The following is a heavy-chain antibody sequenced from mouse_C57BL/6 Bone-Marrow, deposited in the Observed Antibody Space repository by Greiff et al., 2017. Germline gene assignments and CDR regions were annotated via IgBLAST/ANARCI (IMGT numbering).Heavy chain of an antibody. V-gene: IGHV14-4*01. CDR2: IDPENGDT. CDR1: GFNIKDDY. J-gene: IGHJ3*01. CDR3: TTDYGRGFAY. D-gene: IGHD1-1*01. Sequence: VQLKESGAELVRPGASVKLSCTASGFNIKDDYMHWVKQRPEQGLEWIGWIDPENGDTEYASKLQGKATITADTSSNTAYLQLSSLTSEDTAVYYCTTDYGRGFAYWGQGTLVTVSA.